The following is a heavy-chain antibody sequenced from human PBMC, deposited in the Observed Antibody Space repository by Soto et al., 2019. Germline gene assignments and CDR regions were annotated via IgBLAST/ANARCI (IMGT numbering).Heavy chain of an antibody. CDR1: EYTFTSYY. D-gene: IGHD4-17*01. V-gene: IGHV1-46*01. J-gene: IGHJ4*02. CDR3: AREFGTTVGEGY. Sequence: QVQLVQSGAEVKKPGASVKVSCKASEYTFTSYYMHWVRQAPRQGLEWMGIINPSGGSTTYAQEFQGRVPLTRDTSTSTVYMELSSLRSEDTAVYYCAREFGTTVGEGYWGQGTLVTVSS. CDR2: INPSGGST.